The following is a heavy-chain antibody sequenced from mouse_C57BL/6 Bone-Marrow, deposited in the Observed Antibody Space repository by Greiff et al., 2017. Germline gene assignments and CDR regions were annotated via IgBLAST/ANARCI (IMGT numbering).Heavy chain of an antibody. D-gene: IGHD2-5*01. J-gene: IGHJ3*01. CDR1: GYTFTDYY. CDR3: ARSGSNYLTWFAY. Sequence: VQGVESGAELVRPGASVKLSCKASGYTFTDYYINWVKQRPGQGLEWIARIYPGSGNTYYNEKFKGKATLTAEKSSSTAYMQLSSLTSEDSAVYFCARSGSNYLTWFAYWGQGTLVTVSA. V-gene: IGHV1-76*01. CDR2: IYPGSGNT.